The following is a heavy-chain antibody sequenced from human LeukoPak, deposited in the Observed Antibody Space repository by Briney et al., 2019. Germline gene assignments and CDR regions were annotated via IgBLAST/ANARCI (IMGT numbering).Heavy chain of an antibody. J-gene: IGHJ4*02. CDR1: GFTFSSYS. D-gene: IGHD1-7*01. CDR2: ISSSSSYI. CDR3: ARCITGTTSVDY. V-gene: IGHV3-21*01. Sequence: GGSLRLSCAASGFTFSSYSMNWVRQAPGKGLEWVSSISSSSSYIYYADSVKGRFTISRENAKNSLYLQMNSLRAEDTAVYYCARCITGTTSVDYWGQGTLVTVSS.